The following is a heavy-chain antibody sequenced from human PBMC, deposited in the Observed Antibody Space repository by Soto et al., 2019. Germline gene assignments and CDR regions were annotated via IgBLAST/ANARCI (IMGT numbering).Heavy chain of an antibody. Sequence: VHLEESGGGLVQPGGSLRLSCAASGFTFSSYWMNWVRQAPGKGLEWVANINQDGNEDNLLDSVKGRFTISRDNAKNSLLLQMNSLRVEDTAVYYCERTGDGHHDFLDYWGQGALVSVSS. CDR2: INQDGNED. V-gene: IGHV3-7*01. CDR1: GFTFSSYW. CDR3: ERTGDGHHDFLDY. D-gene: IGHD1-1*01. J-gene: IGHJ4*02.